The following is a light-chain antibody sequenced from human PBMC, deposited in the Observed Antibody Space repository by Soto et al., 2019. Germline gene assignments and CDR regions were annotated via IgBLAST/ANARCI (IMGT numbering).Light chain of an antibody. Sequence: QSALTQPASVSGSPGQSITISCIGTSSDVGAYNYVSWYQQHPGKAPKLMIYDVTNRPSGVSNRFSGSKSGNAASLTISGLQAEDEADYFCTSYISSSNSYVFGNGTKLTVL. V-gene: IGLV2-14*03. J-gene: IGLJ1*01. CDR1: SSDVGAYNY. CDR2: DVT. CDR3: TSYISSSNSYV.